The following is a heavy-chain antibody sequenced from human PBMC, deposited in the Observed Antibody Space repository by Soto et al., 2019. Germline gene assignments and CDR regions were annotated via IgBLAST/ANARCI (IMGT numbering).Heavy chain of an antibody. CDR1: GGTFSSYA. CDR2: MNPNSGNT. Sequence: ASVKVSCKASGGTFSSYAISWVRQATGQGLEWMGWMNPNSGNTGYAQKFQGRVTLTRNTSISTAYMELSSLRSEDTAVYYCARFKYSSSAEAFDIWGQGTMVTVSS. D-gene: IGHD6-6*01. J-gene: IGHJ3*02. V-gene: IGHV1-8*02. CDR3: ARFKYSSSAEAFDI.